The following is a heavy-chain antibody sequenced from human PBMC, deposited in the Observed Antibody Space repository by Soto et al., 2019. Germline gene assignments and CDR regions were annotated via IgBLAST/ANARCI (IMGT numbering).Heavy chain of an antibody. D-gene: IGHD5-12*01. V-gene: IGHV4-59*01. CDR3: VREAYIGYGHAIDH. Sequence: SAALSLTCAVSGVTISTYYWSFIRQPPGKGLEWIGYNYHSGTTNYNPSLKSRVTISVDTSKNQFSLRLTSVTAADTAIYYCVREAYIGYGHAIDHWGQGILVTV. CDR1: GVTISTYY. J-gene: IGHJ4*02. CDR2: NYHSGTT.